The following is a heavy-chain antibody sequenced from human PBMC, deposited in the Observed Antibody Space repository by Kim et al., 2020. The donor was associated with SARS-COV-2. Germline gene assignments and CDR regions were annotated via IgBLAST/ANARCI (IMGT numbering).Heavy chain of an antibody. CDR3: ARGRDIVVVVAAPNWFDP. J-gene: IGHJ5*02. Sequence: KSRVTISVDTSKNQFSLKLSSVTAADTAVYYCARGRDIVVVVAAPNWFDPWGQGTLVTVSS. V-gene: IGHV4-34*01. D-gene: IGHD2-15*01.